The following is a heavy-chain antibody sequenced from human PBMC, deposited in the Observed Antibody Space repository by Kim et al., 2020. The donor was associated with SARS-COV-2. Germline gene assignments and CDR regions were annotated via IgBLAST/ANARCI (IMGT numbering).Heavy chain of an antibody. CDR3: ARDGNYYDSRDYLDF. CDR1: GYIFTGYY. Sequence: ASVKVSCKASGYIFTGYYMHWVRQAPGQGLEWMGWINPNSGDTNYAERFQGRVTMTRDTSIRTAYLELSSLRTDDTALYYCARDGNYYDSRDYLDFWGRGTRATVSS. J-gene: IGHJ4*01. CDR2: INPNSGDT. D-gene: IGHD3-22*01. V-gene: IGHV1-2*02.